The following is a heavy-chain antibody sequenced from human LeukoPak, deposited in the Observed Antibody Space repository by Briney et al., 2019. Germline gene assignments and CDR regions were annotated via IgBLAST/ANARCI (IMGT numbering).Heavy chain of an antibody. J-gene: IGHJ4*02. CDR2: INHSGST. CDR1: GGSISGYY. Sequence: SETLSLTCAVYGGSISGYYWSWIRQPPGKGLEWIGEINHSGSTNYNPSLKSRVTISVDTSKNQFSLKLSSVTAADTAVYYCARGRWGYCSSTSCYAPFDYWGQGPLVTVSS. V-gene: IGHV4-34*01. CDR3: ARGRWGYCSSTSCYAPFDY. D-gene: IGHD2-2*01.